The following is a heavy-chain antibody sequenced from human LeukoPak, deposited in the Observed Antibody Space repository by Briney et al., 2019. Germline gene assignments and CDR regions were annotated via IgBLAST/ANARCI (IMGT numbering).Heavy chain of an antibody. D-gene: IGHD3-10*01. V-gene: IGHV4-39*01. CDR3: AIRYYYGSGSYDY. CDR1: GGSISSSSYY. CDR2: IYYSGST. Sequence: PSETLSLTCTVSGGSISSSSYYWGWIRQPPGKGLVWIGNIYYSGSTYYNPSLKSRVTISVDTSKNQFSLKLSSVTAADTAVFYCAIRYYYGSGSYDYWGQGTLVTVSS. J-gene: IGHJ4*02.